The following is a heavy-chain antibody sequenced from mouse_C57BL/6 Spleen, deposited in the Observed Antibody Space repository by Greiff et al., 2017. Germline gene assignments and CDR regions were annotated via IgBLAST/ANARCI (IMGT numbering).Heavy chain of an antibody. V-gene: IGHV1-52*01. Sequence: QVQLQQPGAELVRPGSSVKLSCKASGYTFTSYWMHWVKQRPIQGLEWIGNIDPSDSETHYTQKFEDKATLTVDKSSSTAYMQLSSLTSEDSAVYYCAQDSSGYLAYGGKGTLVTVSA. J-gene: IGHJ3*01. CDR1: GYTFTSYW. CDR3: AQDSSGYLAY. D-gene: IGHD3-2*02. CDR2: IDPSDSET.